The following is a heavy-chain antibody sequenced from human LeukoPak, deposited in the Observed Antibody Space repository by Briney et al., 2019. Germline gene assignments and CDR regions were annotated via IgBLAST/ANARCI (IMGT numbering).Heavy chain of an antibody. J-gene: IGHJ5*02. V-gene: IGHV1-69*02. CDR2: ILPLVGRL. D-gene: IGHD5-12*01. CDR3: VRSGYDYDWFDP. Sequence: SVKVSCKAPGGTFSDYSISWVRQAPGQGLERMGRILPLVGRLHYAQKFQGRFTLTADKSTTTVYMELSSLRSEDTAVYYCVRSGYDYDWFDPWGQGTLVTVSS. CDR1: GGTFSDYS.